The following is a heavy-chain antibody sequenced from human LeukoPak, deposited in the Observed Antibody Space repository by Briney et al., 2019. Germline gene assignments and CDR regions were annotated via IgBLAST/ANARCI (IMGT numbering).Heavy chain of an antibody. CDR3: ARHIRSWFGESQFDY. CDR2: IGPGDSYT. J-gene: IGHJ4*02. D-gene: IGHD3-10*01. CDR1: GYSFATYW. V-gene: IGHV5-10-1*01. Sequence: GESLKISWEGSGYSFATYWFSRVRQMPAKGLEWRVTIGPGDSYTPYSPSLQGHVTMSIDKSITAACLQWSSLKASDTATYYCARHIRSWFGESQFDYWGQGNLITVSS.